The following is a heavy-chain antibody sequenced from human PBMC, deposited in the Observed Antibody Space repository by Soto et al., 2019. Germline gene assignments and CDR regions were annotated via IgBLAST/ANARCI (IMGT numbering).Heavy chain of an antibody. V-gene: IGHV3-11*06. J-gene: IGHJ4*02. CDR3: ARDIRDGAVETYFDY. CDR1: GFTFSDYY. D-gene: IGHD6-19*01. Sequence: QVQLVESGGGLVKPGGSLRLSCAASGFTFSDYYMSWIRQAPGKGLEWVSYISSSSSYTNYADSVKGRFTISRDNAKNSLYLQMNSLRAEDTAVYYCARDIRDGAVETYFDYWGQGTLVTVSS. CDR2: ISSSSSYT.